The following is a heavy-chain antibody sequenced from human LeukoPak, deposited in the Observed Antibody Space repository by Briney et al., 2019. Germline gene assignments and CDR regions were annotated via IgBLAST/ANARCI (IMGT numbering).Heavy chain of an antibody. CDR1: GVTFSRYA. V-gene: IGHV3-23*01. CDR3: AKDFPYGGY. Sequence: GGSLRLSCAASGVTFSRYAMSWVRLAPGKGLEWVSAISESGTGTYYADSVKGRFTISRDNSKNTLYLQMNSLRAEDTAVYYCAKDFPYGGYWGQGTLVTVSS. CDR2: ISESGTGT. J-gene: IGHJ4*02. D-gene: IGHD2-8*01.